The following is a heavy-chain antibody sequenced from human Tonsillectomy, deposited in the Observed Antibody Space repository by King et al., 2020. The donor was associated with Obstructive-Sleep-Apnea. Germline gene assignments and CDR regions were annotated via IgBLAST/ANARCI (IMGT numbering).Heavy chain of an antibody. J-gene: IGHJ3*02. Sequence: GQLVQSGSEVKKPGESLRISCKGSGYNFTNYWIGWVRQMPGKGLEWMGIIYPDDSDTRYSPSFQGLVTFSADKSISTAFLQWGSLKASDTAMYSCARLKRGALDMWGQGTMVTVSS. CDR3: ARLKRGALDM. V-gene: IGHV5-51*01. CDR2: IYPDDSDT. CDR1: GYNFTNYW.